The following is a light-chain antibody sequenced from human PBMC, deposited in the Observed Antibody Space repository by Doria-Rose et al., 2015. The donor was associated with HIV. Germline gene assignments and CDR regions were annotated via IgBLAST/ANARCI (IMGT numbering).Light chain of an antibody. J-gene: IGKJ5*01. CDR1: QSINNW. CDR2: QAS. CDR3: QQFSIYPIT. Sequence: LSASVGDRVTITCRASQSINNWLAWYQQKPGRVPKLLIYQASNLESGVPSRFSGSGSGTEFTLSISSLQPDDFVTYYCQQFSIYPITFGQGTRLELK. V-gene: IGKV1-5*03.